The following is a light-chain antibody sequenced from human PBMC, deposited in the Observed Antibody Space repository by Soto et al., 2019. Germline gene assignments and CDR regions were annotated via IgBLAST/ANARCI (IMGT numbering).Light chain of an antibody. V-gene: IGKV1-5*01. CDR3: QHYNSYSEA. J-gene: IGKJ1*01. CDR2: GAS. CDR1: QDISTY. Sequence: RLTQSPSSLSASVGDTVTISCRASQDISTYLAWYQHKPGKAPTLLIFGASSLHNGVPPRFAGSGSGSEFTLTINRLQPDDFATYYCQHYNSYSEAFGQGTKVELK.